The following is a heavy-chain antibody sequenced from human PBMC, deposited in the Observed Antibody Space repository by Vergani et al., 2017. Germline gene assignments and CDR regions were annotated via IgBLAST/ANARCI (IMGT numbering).Heavy chain of an antibody. D-gene: IGHD5-18*01. CDR2: IRFDGNKK. CDR3: AKGLDTTMVPLGMDV. Sequence: QVELVESGGGVVQPGGSLRLSCVASGFTFSSYGIHWARQAPGKGLQWVAFIRFDGNKKYFADSVRGRLTLSRDNSRNTLYLQMNSLRVEDTAVYYCAKGLDTTMVPLGMDVWGQXP. V-gene: IGHV3-30*02. J-gene: IGHJ6*02. CDR1: GFTFSSYG.